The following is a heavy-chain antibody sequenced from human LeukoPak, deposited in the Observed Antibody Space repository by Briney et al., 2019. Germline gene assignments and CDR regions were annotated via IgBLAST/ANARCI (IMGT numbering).Heavy chain of an antibody. J-gene: IGHJ4*02. CDR1: GFPFGDYG. V-gene: IGHV3-20*04. D-gene: IGHD5-24*01. CDR2: INWNGGNT. CDR3: ARDRGWLQYIDY. Sequence: GSLLLSCAASGFPFGDYGMSWVRQAPGKGLEWGSSINWNGGNTAYADSVKGRFTIYRDTAKDSLYLQLNSLRAEDTALYYCARDRGWLQYIDYWGQGTLVTVSS.